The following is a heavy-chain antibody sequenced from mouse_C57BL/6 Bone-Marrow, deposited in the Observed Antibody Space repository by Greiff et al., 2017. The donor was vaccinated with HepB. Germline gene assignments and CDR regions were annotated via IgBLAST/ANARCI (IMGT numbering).Heavy chain of an antibody. CDR2: IDPNSGGT. V-gene: IGHV1-72*01. D-gene: IGHD3-2*02. CDR1: GYTFTSYW. Sequence: QVQLKQPGAELVKPGASVKLSCKASGYTFTSYWMHWVKQRPGRGLEWIGRIDPNSGGTKYNEKFKSKATLTVDKPSSTAYMQLSSLTSEDSAVYYCARYSSSGYYAMDYWGQGTSVTVSS. J-gene: IGHJ4*01. CDR3: ARYSSSGYYAMDY.